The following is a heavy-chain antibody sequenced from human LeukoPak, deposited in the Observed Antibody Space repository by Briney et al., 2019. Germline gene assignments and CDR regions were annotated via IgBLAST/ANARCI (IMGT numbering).Heavy chain of an antibody. D-gene: IGHD4/OR15-4a*01. Sequence: ASEKVSCKASGYTFCSYGINWVRLAPGRGPEWMASINPQKRDTHYAQNFQGRVTVTAGTSTNTAYMELRSLRSDDTAIYYCARRKYGADYNGMDVWGQGTTVTVSS. V-gene: IGHV1-18*01. CDR1: GYTFCSYG. J-gene: IGHJ6*02. CDR3: ARRKYGADYNGMDV. CDR2: INPQKRDT.